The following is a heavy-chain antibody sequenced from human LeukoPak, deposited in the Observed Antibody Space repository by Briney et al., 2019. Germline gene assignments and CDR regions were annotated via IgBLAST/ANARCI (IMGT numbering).Heavy chain of an antibody. Sequence: ASVKVSCKASGYTFTTYYMHWVRQAPGEGLEWMGIINPSGGSTSYAQKFQGRVTMTRDTSISTAYMELSRLRSDDTAVYYCARLAYYYGSGSYYFDYWGQGTLVTVSS. CDR1: GYTFTTYY. J-gene: IGHJ4*02. CDR3: ARLAYYYGSGSYYFDY. V-gene: IGHV1-46*01. D-gene: IGHD3-10*01. CDR2: INPSGGST.